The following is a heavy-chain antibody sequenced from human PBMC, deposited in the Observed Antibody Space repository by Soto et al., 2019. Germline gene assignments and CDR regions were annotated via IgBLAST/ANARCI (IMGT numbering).Heavy chain of an antibody. CDR2: ISYDGSNK. V-gene: IGHV3-30*18. J-gene: IGHJ4*02. CDR1: GFTFSRYG. D-gene: IGHD3-22*01. CDR3: AKARPSMIVVVIGLADY. Sequence: GGSLRLSCAASGFTFSRYGMHWVREAPGKGLEWVAVISYDGSNKYYADSVKGRFTISRDNSKNTLYLQMNSLRAEDTAVYYCAKARPSMIVVVIGLADYWGQGTLVTVSS.